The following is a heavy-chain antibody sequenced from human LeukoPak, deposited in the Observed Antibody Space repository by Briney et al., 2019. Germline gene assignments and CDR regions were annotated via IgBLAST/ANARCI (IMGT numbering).Heavy chain of an antibody. J-gene: IGHJ6*03. V-gene: IGHV3-7*01. Sequence: GGSLRLSCLASGFTFSHFWMSWVRQAPGKGLEWVANIKPDDTEKYYGNSVKGRFTILRDNAKNSVYLQMNSLRAEDTAVYYCAKDLDAAEGYYYYYMDVWGKGTTVTISS. CDR2: IKPDDTEK. CDR3: AKDLDAAEGYYYYYMDV. D-gene: IGHD1-1*01. CDR1: GFTFSHFW.